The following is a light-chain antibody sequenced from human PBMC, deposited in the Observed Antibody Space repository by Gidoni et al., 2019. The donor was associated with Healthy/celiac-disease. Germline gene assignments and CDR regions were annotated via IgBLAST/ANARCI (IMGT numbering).Light chain of an antibody. CDR1: QDISNS. CDR3: QQNDNLPFT. V-gene: IGKV1-33*01. CDR2: DAS. J-gene: IGKJ3*01. Sequence: DIQMTQYPSSLSASVDDRVTITCQASQDISNSLNWYQQKPVKAPQLLIYDASNLETGVPRRFGGRGQGTDIPFTISRQQQEDITKYYQQQNDNLPFTFXPXTKVDIK.